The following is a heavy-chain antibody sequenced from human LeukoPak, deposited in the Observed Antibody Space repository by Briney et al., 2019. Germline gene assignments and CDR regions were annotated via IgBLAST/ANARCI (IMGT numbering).Heavy chain of an antibody. J-gene: IGHJ5*02. Sequence: GGSLRLSCAASGFTFSSFAMSWVRQAPGKGLESVSAISGGGDKTYYADSVKGRFTISRDNSKNTLFVQMNSLRAEDTAAYYCVKCSLAAADTAWFDPWGQGTLVTVSS. CDR1: GFTFSSFA. V-gene: IGHV3-23*01. CDR3: VKCSLAAADTAWFDP. CDR2: ISGGGDKT. D-gene: IGHD6-13*01.